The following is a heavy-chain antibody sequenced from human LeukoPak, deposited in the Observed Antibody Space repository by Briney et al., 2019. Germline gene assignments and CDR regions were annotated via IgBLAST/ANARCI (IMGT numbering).Heavy chain of an antibody. CDR2: IIPIFGTA. CDR1: GGTFSSYA. J-gene: IGHJ4*02. CDR3: ARDQHSGSGWYGTSDH. Sequence: GSSVKVSCKASGGTFSSYAISWVRQAPGQGLEWMGGIIPIFGTANYAEKFQGRVTITADESTSTAYMELSSLRSEDTAVYYCARDQHSGSGWYGTSDHWGQGTLVTVSS. D-gene: IGHD6-19*01. V-gene: IGHV1-69*01.